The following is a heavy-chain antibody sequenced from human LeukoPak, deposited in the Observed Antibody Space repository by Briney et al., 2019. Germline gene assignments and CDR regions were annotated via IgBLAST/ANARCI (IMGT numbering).Heavy chain of an antibody. V-gene: IGHV4-39*07. CDR1: GGSISSSSYY. D-gene: IGHD5-24*01. CDR3: ARDRGDGYNFAPFDY. CDR2: IYYGGST. Sequence: SETLSLTCTVSGGSISSSSYYWRWVRQPPGKGLEWFGSIYYGGSTYYNPSLKSRVTISVDTSKNQFSLKLSSVTAADTAVYYCARDRGDGYNFAPFDYWGQGTLVTVSS. J-gene: IGHJ4*02.